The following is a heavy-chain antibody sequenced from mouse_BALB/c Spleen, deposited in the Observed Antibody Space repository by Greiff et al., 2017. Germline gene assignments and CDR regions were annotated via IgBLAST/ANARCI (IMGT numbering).Heavy chain of an antibody. CDR1: GFAFSSYD. CDR2: ISSGGGST. CDR3: ARHRGIYDGYYFDY. D-gene: IGHD2-3*01. J-gene: IGHJ2*01. V-gene: IGHV5-12-1*01. Sequence: EVQRVESGGGLVKPGGSLKLSCAASGFAFSSYDMSWVRQTPEKRLEWVAYISSGGGSTYYPDTVKGRFTISRDNAKNTLYLQMSSLKSEDTAMYYCARHRGIYDGYYFDYWGQGTTLTVSS.